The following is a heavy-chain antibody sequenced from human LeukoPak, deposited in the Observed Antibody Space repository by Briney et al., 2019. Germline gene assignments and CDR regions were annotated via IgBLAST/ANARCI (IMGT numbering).Heavy chain of an antibody. CDR2: MNPNRGNT. CDR1: GYTFTSYD. D-gene: IGHD3-22*01. J-gene: IGHJ3*02. CDR3: ASRTYYDSSGYAFDI. V-gene: IGHV1-8*01. Sequence: ASVKVSCKASGYTFTSYDVEWVRQATGQGLECMGGMNPNRGNTGYAQKFQGRVTMTRTTSISTAYMQLSSLRSEDTAVYYCASRTYYDSSGYAFDIWGQGTMVTVSS.